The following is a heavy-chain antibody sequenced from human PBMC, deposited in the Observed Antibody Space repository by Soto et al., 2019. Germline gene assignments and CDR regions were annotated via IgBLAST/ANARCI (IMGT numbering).Heavy chain of an antibody. CDR3: ARGQGGIAESYYYGTDV. CDR2: IGAAGDT. V-gene: IGHV3-13*01. J-gene: IGHJ6*01. Sequence: EVQLVESGGGLVQPGGSLRLSCAASGFIFSSSDMHWVRQPTGKGLEWVSTIGAAGDTYYPGSVKGRFTISRENAKNSLYLQMNSLRAEDTAVYYCARGQGGIAESYYYGTDVW. D-gene: IGHD6-13*01. CDR1: GFIFSSSD.